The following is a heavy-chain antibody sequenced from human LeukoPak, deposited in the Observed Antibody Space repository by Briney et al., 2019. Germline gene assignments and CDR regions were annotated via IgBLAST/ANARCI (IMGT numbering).Heavy chain of an antibody. CDR3: AKGGV. J-gene: IGHJ6*02. Sequence: GGSLRLSCVGSGFTFRSHAMSWVRQAPEKGLEFVSGIYENGGTTYYADSVKGRFTISRDNSKNTLYLQMNSLRVEDTALYYCAKGGVWGQGIAVTVSS. CDR1: GFTFRSHA. CDR2: IYENGGTT. V-gene: IGHV3-23*01.